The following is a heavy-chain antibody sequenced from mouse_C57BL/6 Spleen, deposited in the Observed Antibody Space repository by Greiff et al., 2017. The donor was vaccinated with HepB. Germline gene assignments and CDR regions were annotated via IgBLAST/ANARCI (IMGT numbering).Heavy chain of an antibody. Sequence: EVMLVESGGGLVKPGGSLKLSCAASGFTFSDYGMHWVRQAPEKGLEWVAYISSGSSTIYYADTVKGRFTISRDNAKNTLFLQMTSLRSEDTAMYYCARDEWLLQAMDYWGQGTSVTVSS. CDR2: ISSGSSTI. V-gene: IGHV5-17*01. CDR1: GFTFSDYG. D-gene: IGHD2-3*01. J-gene: IGHJ4*01. CDR3: ARDEWLLQAMDY.